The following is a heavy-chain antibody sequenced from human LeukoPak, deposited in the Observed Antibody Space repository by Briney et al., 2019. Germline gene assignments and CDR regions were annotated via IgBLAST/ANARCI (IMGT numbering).Heavy chain of an antibody. CDR2: IYTSGST. Sequence: PSETLSLTCTVSGYSISSGYYWGWIRQPPGKGLEWIGRIYTSGSTNYNPSLKSRVTMSVDTSKNQFSLKLSSVTAADTAVYYCARDLWFGELFPNWFDPWGQGTLVTVSS. V-gene: IGHV4-38-2*02. J-gene: IGHJ5*02. D-gene: IGHD3-10*01. CDR3: ARDLWFGELFPNWFDP. CDR1: GYSISSGYY.